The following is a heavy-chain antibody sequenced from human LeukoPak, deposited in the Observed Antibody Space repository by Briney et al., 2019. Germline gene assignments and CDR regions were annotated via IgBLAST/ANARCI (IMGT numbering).Heavy chain of an antibody. CDR3: VRDLSPVSDMNVWYDALDI. J-gene: IGHJ3*02. D-gene: IGHD2-15*01. CDR1: GFSFNSSW. Sequence: PGGSLRLSCVASGFSFNSSWMTWVREAPGKGLEWVANIAGDESQKRYMDSVKGRFTISRDNAKNSLYLQLNSLRAEDTAIYYCVRDLSPVSDMNVWYDALDIWGQGTMVTVSS. CDR2: IAGDESQK. V-gene: IGHV3-7*01.